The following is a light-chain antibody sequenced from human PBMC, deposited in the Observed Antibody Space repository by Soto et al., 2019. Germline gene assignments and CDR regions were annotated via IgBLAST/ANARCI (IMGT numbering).Light chain of an antibody. CDR2: DAS. CDR3: RQYNNWPPYT. V-gene: IGKV3-11*01. J-gene: IGKJ2*01. Sequence: EIVLTQSPATLSLSPGERATLSCRASQSVSSYLAWYQQKPGQAPRLLIYDASNRATGIPARFSGSGSGTDFTLTISSREPEDFAVYYCRQYNNWPPYTFGQGTKLEIK. CDR1: QSVSSY.